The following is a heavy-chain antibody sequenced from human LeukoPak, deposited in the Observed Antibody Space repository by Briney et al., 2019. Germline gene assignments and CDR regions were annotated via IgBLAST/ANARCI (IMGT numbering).Heavy chain of an antibody. D-gene: IGHD4-17*01. CDR3: ARYNDYGDSLDY. J-gene: IGHJ4*02. V-gene: IGHV3-33*01. Sequence: GGSLRLSCAASGFTFSSYGMHWVRQAPGKGLEWVAVIWYDGSNKYYADSVKGRITISRDNSKNTLYLQMNSLRAEDTAVYYCARYNDYGDSLDYWGQGTQVTVSS. CDR2: IWYDGSNK. CDR1: GFTFSSYG.